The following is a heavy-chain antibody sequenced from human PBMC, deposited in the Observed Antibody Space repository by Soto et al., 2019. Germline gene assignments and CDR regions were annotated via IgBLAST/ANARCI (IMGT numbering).Heavy chain of an antibody. CDR3: AKDPSDSNYYYYGMDV. J-gene: IGHJ6*02. V-gene: IGHV3-43*01. Sequence: PGGSLRLSCAASGFTFDDYTMHWVRQAPGKGLEWVSLISWDGGSTYYADSVKGRFTISRDNSKNSLYLQMNSLRTEDTALYYCAKDPSDSNYYYYGMDVWGQGTTVTVSS. D-gene: IGHD4-4*01. CDR1: GFTFDDYT. CDR2: ISWDGGST.